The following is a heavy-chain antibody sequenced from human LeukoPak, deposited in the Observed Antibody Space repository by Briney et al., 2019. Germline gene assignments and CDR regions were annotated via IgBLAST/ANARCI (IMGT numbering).Heavy chain of an antibody. D-gene: IGHD3-3*01. CDR3: AKNDGNYDDS. Sequence: ASVKVSCKASGYIFTGYYLHWVRPAPGQGLEWLGWIDPNSGDTDFAQNFQGRVTLTSDTSITTAYMELRSLRSDDTAVYYCAKNDGNYDDSWGQGSLVIVSS. CDR1: GYIFTGYY. CDR2: IDPNSGDT. V-gene: IGHV1-2*02. J-gene: IGHJ4*02.